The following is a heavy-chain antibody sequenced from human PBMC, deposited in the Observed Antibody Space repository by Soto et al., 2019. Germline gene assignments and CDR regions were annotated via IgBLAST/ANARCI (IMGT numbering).Heavy chain of an antibody. J-gene: IGHJ4*02. Sequence: GGSLRLSCAASGFTCSRYAMSWVRQAPGKGLEWVSAISGSGGSTYYADSVKGRFTISRDNSKNTLYLQMNSLRAEDTAVYYCALYGSGSYYPDYWGQGTLVTVSS. V-gene: IGHV3-23*01. D-gene: IGHD3-10*01. CDR1: GFTCSRYA. CDR3: ALYGSGSYYPDY. CDR2: ISGSGGST.